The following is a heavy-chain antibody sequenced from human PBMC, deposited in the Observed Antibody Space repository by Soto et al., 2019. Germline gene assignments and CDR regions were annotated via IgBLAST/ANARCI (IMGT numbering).Heavy chain of an antibody. CDR3: AREPCPFGNGTAGLDV. CDR1: GYTFTSYG. J-gene: IGHJ6*02. Sequence: QVQLVQSGAEVKKPGASVKVSCKASGYTFTSYGISWVRQAPGQGLEWMGWISAYNGKTNYAQKLQGRVTMTTDTSTRTDYMGLRRWALDDTAVDYCAREPCPFGNGTAGLDVWGPATTLTVAS. D-gene: IGHD1-1*01. V-gene: IGHV1-18*01. CDR2: ISAYNGKT.